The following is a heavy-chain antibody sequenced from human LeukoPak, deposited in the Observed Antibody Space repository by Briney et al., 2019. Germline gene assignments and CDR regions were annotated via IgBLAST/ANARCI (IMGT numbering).Heavy chain of an antibody. V-gene: IGHV4-59*12. CDR3: ARDDSGTYAALDY. J-gene: IGHJ4*02. D-gene: IGHD1-26*01. CDR2: IYYRGST. Sequence: SETLSLTCTVSGGSISSYYWNWIRQPPGKGLEWIGYIYYRGSTNYNPSLKSRATISVDKSKNHFSLNLSSVTAADTAVYYCARDDSGTYAALDYWGQGTLVTVSS. CDR1: GGSISSYY.